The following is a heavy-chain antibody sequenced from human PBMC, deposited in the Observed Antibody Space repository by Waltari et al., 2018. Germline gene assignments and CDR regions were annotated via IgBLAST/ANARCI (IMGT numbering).Heavy chain of an antibody. J-gene: IGHJ4*02. CDR2: INNEGTYT. CDR1: GITFNPFW. D-gene: IGHD3-16*01. V-gene: IGHV3-74*01. Sequence: EVQLMESGGDLVQPGGSLRLPCVVSGITFNPFWMNWVRQSPGKGLVWVSRINNEGTYTTYADSVKGRFTISRDNAKNTLYLQMNSLRVEDTAVYYCGGGGLDGAAYWGQGTLVNVSS. CDR3: GGGGLDGAAY.